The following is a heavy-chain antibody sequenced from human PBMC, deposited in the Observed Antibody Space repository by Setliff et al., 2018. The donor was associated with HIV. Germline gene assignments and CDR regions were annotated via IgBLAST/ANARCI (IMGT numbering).Heavy chain of an antibody. CDR3: TTDIPGTGYPFDY. CDR1: GFTFTEYA. CDR2: IRSKAYGGTI. D-gene: IGHD3-9*01. V-gene: IGHV3-49*04. J-gene: IGHJ4*02. Sequence: GGSLRLSCAASGFTFTEYAMSWVRQSPGKGLEWLSFIRSKAYGGTIGYAASVKDRFTISRDDSKSIAYLQMSSLKTEDTAVYYCTTDIPGTGYPFDYWGQGSLVTVSS.